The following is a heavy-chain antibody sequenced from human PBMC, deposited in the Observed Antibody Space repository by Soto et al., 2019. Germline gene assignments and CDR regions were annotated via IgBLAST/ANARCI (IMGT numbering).Heavy chain of an antibody. D-gene: IGHD3-22*01. V-gene: IGHV3-15*07. CDR1: GLTFSKDL. J-gene: IGHJ4*01. CDR3: TTDSYITSIIVRFDY. CDR2: VKSKNDGGTT. Sequence: VSLSRSCKTSGLTFSKDLSNWVRKATEKGLEWVGRVKSKNDGGTTDFAAPVKGRFAISRDDSKNMVYLEMNSLQTEDTAIYYCTTDSYITSIIVRFDYWGHGTLVTVSS.